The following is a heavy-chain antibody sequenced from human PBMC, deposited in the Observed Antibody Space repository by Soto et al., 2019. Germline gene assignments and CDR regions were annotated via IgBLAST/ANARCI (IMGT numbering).Heavy chain of an antibody. Sequence: ASVKVSCKASGYTFTSYYMHWVRQAPGQGLEWMGIINPSGGSTSYAQKFQGKVTMTRDTSTSTVYMELSSLRSEDTAVYYCARDGSSRVVPNLNCFDPWRQGTLVTVSS. CDR2: INPSGGST. CDR1: GYTFTSYY. J-gene: IGHJ5*02. D-gene: IGHD2-2*01. CDR3: ARDGSSRVVPNLNCFDP. V-gene: IGHV1-46*01.